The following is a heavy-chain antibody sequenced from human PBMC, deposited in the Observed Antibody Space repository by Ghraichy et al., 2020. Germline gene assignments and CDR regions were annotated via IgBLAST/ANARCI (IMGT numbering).Heavy chain of an antibody. V-gene: IGHV4-4*09. Sequence: SETLSLTYAVSGVSISDYFWSWIRQPPGKGLEWIGYIHTSGRTNYNPSLKSRVSISVDTSKNQSSLKLSSVTAADTAVYYCARHYGSGTYPLDDWGQGTLVTVSS. CDR1: GVSISDYF. J-gene: IGHJ4*02. D-gene: IGHD3-10*01. CDR2: IHTSGRT. CDR3: ARHYGSGTYPLDD.